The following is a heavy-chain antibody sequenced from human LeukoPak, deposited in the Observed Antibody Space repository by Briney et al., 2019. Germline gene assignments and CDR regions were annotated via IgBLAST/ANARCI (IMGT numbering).Heavy chain of an antibody. J-gene: IGHJ5*02. D-gene: IGHD6-13*01. CDR2: ISSSSSYI. CDR1: GFTFSSYE. CDR3: ARDNGPRYSTPFDP. V-gene: IGHV3-21*01. Sequence: GGSLRLSCAASGFTFSSYEMNWVRQAPGKGLEWVSSISSSSSYIYYADSVKGRFTISRDNAKNSLYLQMNSLRAEDTAVYYCARDNGPRYSTPFDPWGQGTLVTVSS.